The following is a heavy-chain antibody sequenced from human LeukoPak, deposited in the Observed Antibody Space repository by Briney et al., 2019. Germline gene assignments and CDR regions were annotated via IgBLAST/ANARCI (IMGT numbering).Heavy chain of an antibody. CDR1: GFTFSSNA. Sequence: GRSLRLSCAASGFTFSSNAMHWVRQAPGKGLEWVAIISYDGSNKYYADSVKGRFTISRDNSKNTLYLQMNSLRAEDTAVYYCAKDSEVITFGGVPTFDIWGQGTMVTVSS. V-gene: IGHV3-30*04. CDR3: AKDSEVITFGGVPTFDI. J-gene: IGHJ3*02. CDR2: ISYDGSNK. D-gene: IGHD3-16*01.